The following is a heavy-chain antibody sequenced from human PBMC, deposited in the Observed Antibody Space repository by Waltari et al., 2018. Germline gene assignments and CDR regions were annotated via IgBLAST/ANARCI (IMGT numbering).Heavy chain of an antibody. J-gene: IGHJ4*02. CDR1: GFTFGAYA. Sequence: EVQLVESGGGLVQPGRSLRLSCTASGFTFGAYAMSWFRQAPGKGLEWVGFIRSKAYGGTTEYASSVKGRFTISRDDSKSNAYLQMNSLKTEDTAVYYCTRDQFIDYWGQGTLVTVSS. V-gene: IGHV3-49*03. CDR3: TRDQFIDY. CDR2: IRSKAYGGTT.